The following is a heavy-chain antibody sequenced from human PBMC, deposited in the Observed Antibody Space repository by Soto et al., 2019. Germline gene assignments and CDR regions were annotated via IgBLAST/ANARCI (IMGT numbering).Heavy chain of an antibody. Sequence: QVRLVESGGGVVQPGRSLRLSCAASGFTFSSYGMHWVRQAPGKGLEWVAVISYDGSNKYYADSVKGRFTISRDNSKNTLYLQMNSLRAEDTAVYYCAKDGVAHPSYYDSSGFPGYWGQGTLVTVSS. CDR3: AKDGVAHPSYYDSSGFPGY. V-gene: IGHV3-30*18. CDR2: ISYDGSNK. J-gene: IGHJ4*02. CDR1: GFTFSSYG. D-gene: IGHD3-22*01.